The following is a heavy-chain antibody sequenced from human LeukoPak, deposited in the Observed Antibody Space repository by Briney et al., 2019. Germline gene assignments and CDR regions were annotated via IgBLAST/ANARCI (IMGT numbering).Heavy chain of an antibody. J-gene: IGHJ2*01. CDR1: GGSFSGYY. D-gene: IGHD6-19*01. V-gene: IGHV4-34*01. CDR3: ARGQSNRSGWSRGWYFDL. Sequence: PSETLSLTCAVYGGSFSGYYGSWIRQPPGKGLEWIGEINQSGSTNYNPSLKSRVTISVEKSKNQFSLKLTSVTAADTAVYYCARGQSNRSGWSRGWYFDLWGRGTLVTVSS. CDR2: INQSGST.